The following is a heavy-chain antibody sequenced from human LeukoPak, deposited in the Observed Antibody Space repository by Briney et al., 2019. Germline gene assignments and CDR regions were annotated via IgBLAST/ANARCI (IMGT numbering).Heavy chain of an antibody. V-gene: IGHV3-30*15. CDR1: GFSFSSYA. CDR3: ARPGTTRRYYFYYMGV. CDR2: ITYDGSNK. D-gene: IGHD1-14*01. J-gene: IGHJ6*03. Sequence: GGSLRLSCAASGFSFSSYAMHWVRQAPGKGLEWVAVITYDGSNKFYADSVRGRFTISRDNSKNTLYLQMSSLRPEDTAVYYCARPGTTRRYYFYYMGVWGKGTTVTVSS.